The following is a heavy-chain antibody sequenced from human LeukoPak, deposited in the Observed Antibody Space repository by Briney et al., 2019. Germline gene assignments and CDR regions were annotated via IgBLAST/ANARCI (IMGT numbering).Heavy chain of an antibody. V-gene: IGHV4-34*01. CDR1: GGSFSDYY. D-gene: IGHD3-10*01. CDR2: IHHSGSA. Sequence: SETLSLTCAVYGGSFSDYYWSWIRQPPGKDLERIGEIHHSGSANYNPSLKSRVTMSVDTSKNQFSLNLTSATAADTAVYYCARGRGAFDIWGRGTMVTVSS. J-gene: IGHJ3*02. CDR3: ARGRGAFDI.